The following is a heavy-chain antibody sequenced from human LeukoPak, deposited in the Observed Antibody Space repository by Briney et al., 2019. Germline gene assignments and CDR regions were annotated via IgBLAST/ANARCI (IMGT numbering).Heavy chain of an antibody. J-gene: IGHJ3*02. CDR3: ARVTYYYDSSGYYHDAFDI. V-gene: IGHV1-69*05. CDR1: GGTFSSYA. D-gene: IGHD3-22*01. Sequence: GGSVQVSCKASGGTFSSYAISWVRQAPGQGLEWMGRIIPIFGTANYAQKFQGRVTITTDESTSTAYMELSSLRSEDTAVYYCARVTYYYDSSGYYHDAFDIWGQGTMVTVSS. CDR2: IIPIFGTA.